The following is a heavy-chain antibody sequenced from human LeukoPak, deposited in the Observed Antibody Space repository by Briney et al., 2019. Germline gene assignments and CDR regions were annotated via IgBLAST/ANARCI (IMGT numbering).Heavy chain of an antibody. CDR3: AKFVRYYGSGSYYKPRAFDY. D-gene: IGHD3-10*01. V-gene: IGHV3-23*01. CDR2: ISGSGGST. CDR1: GFTFSSYA. J-gene: IGHJ4*02. Sequence: GGSLRLSCAASGFTFSSYAMSWVSQAPGKGLEWVSAISGSGGSTYYADSVKGRFTISRDNSKNTLYLQMNSLRAEDTAVYYCAKFVRYYGSGSYYKPRAFDYWGQGTLVTVSS.